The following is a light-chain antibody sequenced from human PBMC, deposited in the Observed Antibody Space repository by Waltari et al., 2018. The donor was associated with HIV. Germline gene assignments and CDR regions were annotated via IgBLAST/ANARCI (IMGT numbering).Light chain of an antibody. Sequence: SYVLTQAPSLSVAPGQTATISCGHIGRNSVQWYRQKPGRAPLLVVLDDVDRSSGIPARFSGARAGERATLTIRGVEAGDEADYYCQVWDRSYKEAVFGGGT. CDR3: QVWDRSYKEAV. V-gene: IGLV3-21*02. CDR2: DDV. J-gene: IGLJ2*01. CDR1: HIGRNS.